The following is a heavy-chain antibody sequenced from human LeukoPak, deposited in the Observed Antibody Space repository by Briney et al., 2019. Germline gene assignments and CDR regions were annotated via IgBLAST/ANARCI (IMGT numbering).Heavy chain of an antibody. V-gene: IGHV4-59*01. CDR2: IYYSGST. CDR3: ARGENIRREYYFDY. D-gene: IGHD3-16*01. CDR1: GGSISSYY. J-gene: IGHJ4*02. Sequence: SETMSLTCTVSGGSISSYYWSWIRQPPGKGLEWIGCIYYSGSTNYNPSLKSRVTISVDTSKNQFSLKLSSVTAADTAVYYCARGENIRREYYFDYWGQGTLVTVSS.